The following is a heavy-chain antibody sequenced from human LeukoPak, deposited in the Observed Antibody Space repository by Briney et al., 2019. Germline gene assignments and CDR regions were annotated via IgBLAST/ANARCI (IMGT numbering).Heavy chain of an antibody. J-gene: IGHJ5*01. Sequence: ASVKVSCKTSGYTFTGNFMHWVRQAPGQGPEWMGWINPNNGDTNYAQKFQGRVTMTRDMSISTAYMELSRLRSDDTAIYYCARATGTYWWFDSWGQGTLVTVSS. CDR2: INPNNGDT. V-gene: IGHV1-2*02. CDR3: ARATGTYWWFDS. CDR1: GYTFTGNF. D-gene: IGHD1-26*01.